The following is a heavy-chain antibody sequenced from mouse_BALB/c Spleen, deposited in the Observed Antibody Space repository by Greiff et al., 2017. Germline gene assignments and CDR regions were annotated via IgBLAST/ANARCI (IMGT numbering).Heavy chain of an antibody. CDR2: IDPANGNT. CDR1: GFNITDTY. D-gene: IGHD1-1*01. J-gene: IGHJ3*01. CDR3: ARMGLRSPFAY. V-gene: IGHV14-3*02. Sequence: VQLKQSGAELVKPGASVKLSCTASGFNITDTYMHWVKQRPEQGLEWIGRIDPANGNTKYDPKFQGKATITADTSSNTAYLQLSSLTSEDTAVYYCARMGLRSPFAYWGQGTLVTVSA.